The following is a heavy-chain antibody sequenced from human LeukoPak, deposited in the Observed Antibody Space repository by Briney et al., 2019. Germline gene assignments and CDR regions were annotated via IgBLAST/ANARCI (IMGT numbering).Heavy chain of an antibody. V-gene: IGHV4-39*01. CDR2: IYYSGST. J-gene: IGHJ3*02. CDR3: ARFRVGDYVWGSYRYEVGAFDI. D-gene: IGHD3-16*02. CDR1: GGSISGSSYY. Sequence: SETLSLTCTVSGGSISGSSYYWGWIRQPPGKGLEWIGSIYYSGSTYYNPSLKSRVTISVDTSKNQFSLKLSSVTAADTAVYYCARFRVGDYVWGSYRYEVGAFDIWGQGTMVTVSS.